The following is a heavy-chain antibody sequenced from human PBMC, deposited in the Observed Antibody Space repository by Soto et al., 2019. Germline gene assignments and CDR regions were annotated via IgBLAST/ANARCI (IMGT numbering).Heavy chain of an antibody. V-gene: IGHV4-30-2*01. CDR3: ARGGSGSYYYF. Sequence: PSETLSLTCAVSGGSISSGGYSWSWIRQPPGKGLEWIGYIYHSGSTYYNPSLKSRVTISVDRSKNQFSLKLSSVTAADTAVYYCARGGSGSYYYFWGQGTLVTVSS. D-gene: IGHD3-10*01. J-gene: IGHJ4*02. CDR2: IYHSGST. CDR1: GGSISSGGYS.